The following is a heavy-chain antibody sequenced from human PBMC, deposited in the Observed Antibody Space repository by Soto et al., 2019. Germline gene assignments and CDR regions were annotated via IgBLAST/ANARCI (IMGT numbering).Heavy chain of an antibody. CDR3: AKARAQYYDFWSGYPVDY. J-gene: IGHJ4*02. V-gene: IGHV3-11*01. Sequence: GGSLRLSCAASGFIFRDWFMSWIRQAPGKGLEWISYISKDSGRATRYADSVKGRFTISRDNSKNTLYLQMNSLRAEDTAVYYCAKARAQYYDFWSGYPVDYWGQGTLVTVSS. CDR2: ISKDSGRAT. CDR1: GFIFRDWF. D-gene: IGHD3-3*01.